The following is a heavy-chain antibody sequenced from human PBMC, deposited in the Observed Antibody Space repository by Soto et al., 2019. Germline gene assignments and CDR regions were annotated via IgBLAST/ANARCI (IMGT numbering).Heavy chain of an antibody. CDR3: ARDLARYRSGGSCYPRRHGMDV. J-gene: IGHJ6*02. V-gene: IGHV1-18*01. CDR1: GYTFTSYG. CDR2: ISAYNGNT. D-gene: IGHD2-15*01. Sequence: ASVKVSCKASGYTFTSYGISWVRQAPGQGLEWMGWISAYNGNTNYAQKLQGRVTMTTDTSTSTAYMELRSLRSDDTAVYYCARDLARYRSGGSCYPRRHGMDVWGQGTTVTVSS.